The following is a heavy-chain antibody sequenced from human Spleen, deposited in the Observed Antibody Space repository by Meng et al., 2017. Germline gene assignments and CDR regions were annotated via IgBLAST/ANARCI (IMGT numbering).Heavy chain of an antibody. CDR3: SGHIDY. V-gene: IGHV3-33*01. J-gene: IGHJ4*02. Sequence: GGSLRLSCAASGFTFSSYGMHWVRQAPGKGLEWVAVIWYDGSNKYYADSVKGRFTISRDNSKNTLYLQMNSLKTEDTAVYYCSGHIDYWGQGTLVTVSS. CDR2: IWYDGSNK. D-gene: IGHD5-12*01. CDR1: GFTFSSYG.